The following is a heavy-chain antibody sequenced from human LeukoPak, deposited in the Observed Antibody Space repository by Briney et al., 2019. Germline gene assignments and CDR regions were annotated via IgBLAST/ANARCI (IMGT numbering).Heavy chain of an antibody. J-gene: IGHJ6*03. Sequence: PGGSLRLSCTASGFTFGDYAMSWVRQAPGKRLEWVGFIRSKAYGGTTEYAASVKGRFTISRDDSKSIAYLQMNSLKTEDTAVYYCTRGYYDFWSGSYYYYYMDVWGKGTTVTVSS. CDR1: GFTFGDYA. CDR3: TRGYYDFWSGSYYYYYMDV. V-gene: IGHV3-49*04. CDR2: IRSKAYGGTT. D-gene: IGHD3-3*01.